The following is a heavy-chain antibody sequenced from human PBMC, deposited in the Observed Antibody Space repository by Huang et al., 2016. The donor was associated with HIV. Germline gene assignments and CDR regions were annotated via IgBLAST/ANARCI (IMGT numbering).Heavy chain of an antibody. CDR1: GYIFTKYG. J-gene: IGHJ5*01. CDR3: ARDHWYPLQNWFDL. V-gene: IGHV1-18*01. D-gene: IGHD1-1*01. Sequence: QVELVQSGAEVKRPGASVRVSCKAAGYIFTKYGINWVGQAPGQGLECMGWISAYNGNTNYAEKCQGRVTRTRDTSATTAYMELRDVTSADTAVYYCARDHWYPLQNWFDLWGQGTLVTVSS. CDR2: ISAYNGNT.